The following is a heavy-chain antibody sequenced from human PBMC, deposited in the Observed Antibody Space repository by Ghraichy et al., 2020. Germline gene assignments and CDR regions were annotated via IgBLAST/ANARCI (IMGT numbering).Heavy chain of an antibody. CDR2: ISSDGSYI. CDR1: GLTFRSYG. D-gene: IGHD6-19*01. CDR3: AKIAVTGQHYFDY. J-gene: IGHJ4*02. V-gene: IGHV3-30*18. Sequence: GGSLRLSCAVSGLTFRSYGMYWVRQAPGKALEWVALISSDGSYIKYSDSVKGQFTISRDNSKNTLYLQMNSLRGEDTAIFYCAKIAVTGQHYFDYWGQGTLVTVSA.